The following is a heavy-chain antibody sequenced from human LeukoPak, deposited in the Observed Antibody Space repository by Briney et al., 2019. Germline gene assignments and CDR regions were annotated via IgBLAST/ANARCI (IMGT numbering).Heavy chain of an antibody. V-gene: IGHV3-21*01. CDR2: ISSSSGYI. CDR1: GFTFNTYS. J-gene: IGHJ4*02. Sequence: GGSLRLSCAASGFTFNTYSMNWVRQAPGKGLEWVSSISSSSGYIYYADSVKGRFTISRDNAKNSLYLQMNSLRAEDTAVYYCARPNFGYWGQGTLVTVSS. CDR3: ARPNFGY.